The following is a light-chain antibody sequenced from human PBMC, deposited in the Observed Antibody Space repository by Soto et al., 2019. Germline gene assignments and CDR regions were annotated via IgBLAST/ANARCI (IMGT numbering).Light chain of an antibody. CDR3: QQYNDWHTLT. CDR2: SAS. Sequence: EVVMTQSPATLSVSPGERVTVSCRSSQSVSTNLAWYQHKPGQAPRLLIQSASTTATGVPDRFSGSGSGTEFTLTISSLKSEDFAVYFCQQYNDWHTLTFGGGTKVDIK. J-gene: IGKJ4*01. V-gene: IGKV3-15*01. CDR1: QSVSTN.